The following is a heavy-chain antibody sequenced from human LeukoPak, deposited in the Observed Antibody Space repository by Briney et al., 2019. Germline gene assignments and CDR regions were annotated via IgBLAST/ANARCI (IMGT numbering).Heavy chain of an antibody. V-gene: IGHV4-39*01. CDR2: IYYSGST. Sequence: SETLSLTCTVSGGSISSSSYYWGWIRQPPGKGLEWIGSIYYSGSTYCNPSLKSRVTISVDTSKNQFSLKLSSVTTADTAVYYCARTYYYASSGKGVFDYWGQGTLATVSS. D-gene: IGHD3-22*01. CDR1: GGSISSSSYY. J-gene: IGHJ4*02. CDR3: ARTYYYASSGKGVFDY.